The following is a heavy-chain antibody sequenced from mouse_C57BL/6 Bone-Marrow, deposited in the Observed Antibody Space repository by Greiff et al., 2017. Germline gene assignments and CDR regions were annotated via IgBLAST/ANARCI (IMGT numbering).Heavy chain of an antibody. CDR1: GFTFSDYG. J-gene: IGHJ3*01. CDR2: ISNLAYSI. D-gene: IGHD1-1*01. Sequence: EVKLMESGGGLVQPGGSLKLSCAASGFTFSDYGMAWVRQAPRKGPEWVAFISNLAYSIYYADTVTGRFTISRENAKTPLYQEMSSLRSEDSAMYYCARQGYYGSPFAYWGQGALVTVSA. V-gene: IGHV5-15*01. CDR3: ARQGYYGSPFAY.